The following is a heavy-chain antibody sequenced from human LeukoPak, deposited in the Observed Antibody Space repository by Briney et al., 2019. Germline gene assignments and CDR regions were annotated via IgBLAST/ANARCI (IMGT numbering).Heavy chain of an antibody. D-gene: IGHD3-22*01. CDR2: INAGNGNT. Sequence: ASVKVSCKASGYTFTSYAMHWVRQAPGQRLEWMGWINAGNGNTKYSQKLQGRVTITRDTSASTAYMELSSLRSEDTAVYYCATGVYDSSGYSRNWGQGTLVTVSS. CDR3: ATGVYDSSGYSRN. V-gene: IGHV1-3*01. CDR1: GYTFTSYA. J-gene: IGHJ4*02.